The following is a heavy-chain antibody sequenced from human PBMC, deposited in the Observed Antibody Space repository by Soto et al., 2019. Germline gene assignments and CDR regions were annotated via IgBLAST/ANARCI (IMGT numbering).Heavy chain of an antibody. CDR1: GGSISSGGFY. Sequence: PSETLSLTCSVSGGSISSGGFYWTWIGQHPGKGLEWIGFIYDSGGTYYNASLKSRVTISGDTSKNQFSLKLSSVTSADTALYYCARGPRQLGGNHHYGMDVWGQGTVVTVSS. J-gene: IGHJ6*02. V-gene: IGHV4-31*03. CDR3: ARGPRQLGGNHHYGMDV. CDR2: IYDSGGT. D-gene: IGHD1-1*01.